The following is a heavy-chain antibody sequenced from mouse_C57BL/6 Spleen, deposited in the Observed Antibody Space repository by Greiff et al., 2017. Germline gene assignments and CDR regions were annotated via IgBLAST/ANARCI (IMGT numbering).Heavy chain of an antibody. J-gene: IGHJ2*01. CDR2: IDPETGGP. CDR1: GYTFTDYE. D-gene: IGHD1-1*01. CDR3: TRRVYGDY. Sequence: QVQLQQSGAELVRPGASVTLSCKASGYTFTDYEMHWVKQTPVHGLEWIGAIDPETGGPAYNQKFKGKAILTADKSSSTAYMELRSLTSEDSAVYYCTRRVYGDYWGQGTTRTVSS. V-gene: IGHV1-15*01.